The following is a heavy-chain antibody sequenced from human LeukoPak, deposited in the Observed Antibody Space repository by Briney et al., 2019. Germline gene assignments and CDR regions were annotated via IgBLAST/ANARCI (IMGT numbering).Heavy chain of an antibody. Sequence: ASVKVSCKASGGTFSSYAISWVRQAPGQGLEWMGGIIPIFGTANYAQKFQGRVTITADKSTSTAYMELSSLRSEDMAVYYCARQTMVRGVTDAFDIWGQGTMVTVSS. J-gene: IGHJ3*02. CDR1: GGTFSSYA. V-gene: IGHV1-69*06. D-gene: IGHD3-10*01. CDR2: IIPIFGTA. CDR3: ARQTMVRGVTDAFDI.